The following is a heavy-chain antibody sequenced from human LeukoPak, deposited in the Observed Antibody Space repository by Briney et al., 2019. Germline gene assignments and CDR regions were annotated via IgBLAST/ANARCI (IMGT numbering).Heavy chain of an antibody. Sequence: GGPLRLSCAASGSTFSSYGMHWVRQAPGKGLEWVAVIWYDGSNKYYADSVKGRFTISRDNSKNTLYLQMNSLRAEDTAVYYCARVGPYGDYPYYFDYWGQGTLVTVSS. CDR3: ARVGPYGDYPYYFDY. V-gene: IGHV3-33*01. J-gene: IGHJ4*02. CDR1: GSTFSSYG. D-gene: IGHD4-17*01. CDR2: IWYDGSNK.